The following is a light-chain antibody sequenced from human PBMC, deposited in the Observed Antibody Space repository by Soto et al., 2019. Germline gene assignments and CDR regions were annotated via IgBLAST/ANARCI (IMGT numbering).Light chain of an antibody. V-gene: IGLV2-14*03. CDR3: SSYTSTSTLPYV. Sequence: QSALTQPASVSGSPGQSITISCTGTSSDVGGYNYVSWYQQHPGKAPKLMIYDVSNRPSGVSNRFSGSKSGNTASLTISRRQAEDEADYYCSSYTSTSTLPYVFGTGTKVTVL. J-gene: IGLJ1*01. CDR1: SSDVGGYNY. CDR2: DVS.